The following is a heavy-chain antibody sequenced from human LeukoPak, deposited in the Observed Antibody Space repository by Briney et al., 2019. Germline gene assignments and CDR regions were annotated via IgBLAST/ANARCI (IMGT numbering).Heavy chain of an antibody. Sequence: SETLSLTCSVSGYSISSGYYWSWIRQSPGRGLEWIGSIYHSGFNYYNPSLQSRVTMSVDTSKNEFSLKLSSVTAADTAVFYCAREGTVRWFDPWGQGTLVIVSS. CDR2: IYHSGFN. CDR1: GYSISSGYY. J-gene: IGHJ5*02. CDR3: AREGTVRWFDP. V-gene: IGHV4-38-2*02. D-gene: IGHD1-14*01.